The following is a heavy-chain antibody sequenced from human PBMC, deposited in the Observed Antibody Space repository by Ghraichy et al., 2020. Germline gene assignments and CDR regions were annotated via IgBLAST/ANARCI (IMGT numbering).Heavy chain of an antibody. CDR3: AKDSNPYVWGSYRPRG. CDR1: GFTFSSYA. D-gene: IGHD3-16*02. J-gene: IGHJ4*02. Sequence: GESLRLSCAASGFTFSSYAMSWVRQAPGKGLEWVSAISGSGGSTYYADSVKGRFTISRDNSKNTLYLQMNSLRAEDTAVYYCAKDSNPYVWGSYRPRGWGQGTLVTVSS. CDR2: ISGSGGST. V-gene: IGHV3-23*01.